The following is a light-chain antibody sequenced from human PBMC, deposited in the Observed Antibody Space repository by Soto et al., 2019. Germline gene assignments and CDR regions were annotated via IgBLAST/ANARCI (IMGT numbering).Light chain of an antibody. CDR2: GAS. CDR1: QSVSSDY. Sequence: EIVLTQSPGTLSLSPGERATLSCRASQSVSSDYLAWYQQKLGQAPRLLIYGASSRATGIPDRFSGSGSGTDFTLTISRLEPEDFAVYYCQQYATSPRTFGPGTKVDIK. V-gene: IGKV3-20*01. CDR3: QQYATSPRT. J-gene: IGKJ3*01.